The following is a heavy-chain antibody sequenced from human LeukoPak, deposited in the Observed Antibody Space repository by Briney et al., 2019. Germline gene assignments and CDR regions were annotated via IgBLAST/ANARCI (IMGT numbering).Heavy chain of an antibody. V-gene: IGHV1-18*04. D-gene: IGHD4-11*01. CDR3: ARVPSYDYSSKYYFDY. CDR2: INAYNGNT. CDR1: GYTFTSYC. Sequence: GASVKVSCKASGYTFTSYCISWVRQAPGQGLEWMGWINAYNGNTNYAQKLQGRVTMTTDTSTSTAYMELRSLRSDDTAVYYCARVPSYDYSSKYYFDYWGQGTLVTVSS. J-gene: IGHJ4*02.